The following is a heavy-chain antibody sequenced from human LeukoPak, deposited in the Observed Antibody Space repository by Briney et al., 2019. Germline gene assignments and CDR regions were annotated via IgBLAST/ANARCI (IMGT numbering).Heavy chain of an antibody. CDR2: IPYDGSNK. Sequence: PGGSLRLSCAASGFTFSSYAMHWVRRAPGKGLEWGAVIPYDGSNKYYADSVKGRFTISRDNSKNTLYLQMNSLRAEDTAVYYCARDRSSGYYAFDIWGQGTMVTVSS. CDR1: GFTFSSYA. V-gene: IGHV3-30-3*01. CDR3: ARDRSSGYYAFDI. D-gene: IGHD3-22*01. J-gene: IGHJ3*02.